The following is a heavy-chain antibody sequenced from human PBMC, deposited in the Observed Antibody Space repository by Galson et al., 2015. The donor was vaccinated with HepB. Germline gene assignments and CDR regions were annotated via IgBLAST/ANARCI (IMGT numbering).Heavy chain of an antibody. V-gene: IGHV7-4-1*02. CDR2: INTNTGNP. D-gene: IGHD3-22*01. CDR1: GYTLNNYG. J-gene: IGHJ4*02. CDR3: ARAEGSGYYYVGY. Sequence: SVKVSCKASGYTLNNYGINWVRQAPGQGLEWMGRINTNTGNPTYAQGFTGRFVFSLDTSVSTAYLQISSLKAEDTAFYFCARAEGSGYYYVGYWGQGTLVTVSS.